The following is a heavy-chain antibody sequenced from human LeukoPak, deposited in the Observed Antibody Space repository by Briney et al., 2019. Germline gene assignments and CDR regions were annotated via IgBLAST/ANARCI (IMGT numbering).Heavy chain of an antibody. J-gene: IGHJ4*02. D-gene: IGHD3-22*01. Sequence: PGGSLRLSCAASGFTFSSYWMHWVRHAPGKGLVWVSRINSDGSSTSYADSVKGRFTISRDNAKNTLYLQMNSLRAEDTAAYYCARDSSGYRYDYWGQGTLVTVSS. V-gene: IGHV3-74*01. CDR1: GFTFSSYW. CDR3: ARDSSGYRYDY. CDR2: INSDGSST.